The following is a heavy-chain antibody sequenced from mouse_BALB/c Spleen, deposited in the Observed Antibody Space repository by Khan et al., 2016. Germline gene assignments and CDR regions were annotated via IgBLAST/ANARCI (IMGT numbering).Heavy chain of an antibody. CDR2: ITYSGLT. CDR1: GYSITSDYA. V-gene: IGHV3-2*02. J-gene: IGHJ3*01. D-gene: IGHD2-3*01. Sequence: EVQLQESGPGLVKPSQSLSLTCTVTGYSITSDYAWNWIRQFPGNKLEWMGYITYSGLTNYNPSPQSRISITRDTSKNQFFLQLLSVTTADTATYYCAYDGCYAWFSYWGQGTLVTISA. CDR3: AYDGCYAWFSY.